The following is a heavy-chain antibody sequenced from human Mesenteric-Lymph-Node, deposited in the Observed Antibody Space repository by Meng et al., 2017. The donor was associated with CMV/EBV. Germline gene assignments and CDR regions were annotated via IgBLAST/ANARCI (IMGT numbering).Heavy chain of an antibody. J-gene: IGHJ6*02. CDR1: GFTFSSYA. V-gene: IGHV3-43*01. Sequence: LSLTCAASGFTFSSYAMSWVRQAPGKGLEWVSLISWDGGSTYYADSVKGRFTISRDNSKNSLYLQMNSLRTEDTALYYCAKGIADLTFYYYGMDVWGQGTTVTVSS. CDR3: AKGIADLTFYYYGMDV. CDR2: ISWDGGST. D-gene: IGHD6-13*01.